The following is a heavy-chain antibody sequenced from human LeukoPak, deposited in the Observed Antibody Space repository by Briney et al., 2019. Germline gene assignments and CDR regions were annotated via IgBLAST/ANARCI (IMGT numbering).Heavy chain of an antibody. J-gene: IGHJ4*02. CDR3: AAGGSYYAYLDY. CDR2: ISWDGGST. Sequence: GGSLRLSCAASGFTFDDYAMHWVRQAPGKGLEWVSLISWDGGSTYYADSVKGRFTISRDNSKNSLYLQMSSLRAEDTALYYCAAGGSYYAYLDYWGQGTLVTVSS. CDR1: GFTFDDYA. D-gene: IGHD1-26*01. V-gene: IGHV3-43D*03.